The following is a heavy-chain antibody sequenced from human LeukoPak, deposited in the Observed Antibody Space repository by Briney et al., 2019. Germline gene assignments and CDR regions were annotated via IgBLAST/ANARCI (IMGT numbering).Heavy chain of an antibody. CDR1: GGSNSSSSYY. J-gene: IGHJ4*02. Sequence: SETLSLXCNVSGGSNSSSSYYWGWSRQSPGKGPEWIGDIYYSGRTYNKNPSLESRVTISIDTSKSQFSLKLSSVSAADTAIYYCASVGKLGYYFDFWGQGTLVTVSS. CDR2: IYYSGRT. V-gene: IGHV4-39*01. CDR3: ASVGKLGYYFDF. D-gene: IGHD7-27*01.